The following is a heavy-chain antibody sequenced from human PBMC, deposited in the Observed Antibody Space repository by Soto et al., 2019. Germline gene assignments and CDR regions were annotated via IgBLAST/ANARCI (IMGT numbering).Heavy chain of an antibody. Sequence: QLQLQESGPGLVTPSETLSLTCTVSGGSISSSSYYWGWIRQPPGKGLEWIGSIYYSGSTYYNPSLKSRVTISVDTSKNQFSLKLSSVTAADTAVYYCARHIVVVPAAVPYNWFDPWGQGTLVTVSS. D-gene: IGHD2-2*01. CDR2: IYYSGST. V-gene: IGHV4-39*01. CDR3: ARHIVVVPAAVPYNWFDP. CDR1: GGSISSSSYY. J-gene: IGHJ5*02.